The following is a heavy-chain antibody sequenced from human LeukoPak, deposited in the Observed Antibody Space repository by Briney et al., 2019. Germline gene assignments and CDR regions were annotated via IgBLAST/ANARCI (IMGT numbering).Heavy chain of an antibody. CDR3: ARVSGSYYEDFDY. V-gene: IGHV4-39*02. CDR1: GGSISSSSYY. CDR2: IYYSGST. Sequence: SETLSLTCAVSGGSISSSSYYWGWIRQPPGKGLQWIGSIYYSGSTYYSPSLKSRVTISVDTSKNHFSLKLSSVTAADTAVYYCARVSGSYYEDFDYWGQGTLVTVSS. D-gene: IGHD1-26*01. J-gene: IGHJ4*02.